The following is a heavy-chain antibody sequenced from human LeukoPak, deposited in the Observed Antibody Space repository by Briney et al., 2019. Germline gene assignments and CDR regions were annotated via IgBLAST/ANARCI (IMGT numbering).Heavy chain of an antibody. J-gene: IGHJ4*02. Sequence: ASVKVSCKASGYTFTSYGISWVRQATGQGLERMGWMNPNSGNTGYAQKFQGRVTITRNTSISTAYMELSSLRSEDTAAYYCARGHEKWLRFGFDYWGQGTLVTVSS. CDR3: ARGHEKWLRFGFDY. V-gene: IGHV1-8*03. D-gene: IGHD5-12*01. CDR1: GYTFTSYG. CDR2: MNPNSGNT.